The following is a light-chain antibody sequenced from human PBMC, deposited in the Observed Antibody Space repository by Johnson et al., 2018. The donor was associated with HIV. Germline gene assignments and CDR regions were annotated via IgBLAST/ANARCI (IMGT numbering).Light chain of an antibody. CDR3: GTWDSSLRAYV. Sequence: QSVLTQQPSVSAAPGQKVTISCSGASSNIDNDYVSGYQQIPGTAPKLLIYDNNNRPVGIADRFSGSKCGTAATLGFTGFQTGDDADYYCGTWDSSLRAYVFVTGTMVTVL. J-gene: IGLJ1*01. CDR1: SSNIDNDY. CDR2: DNN. V-gene: IGLV1-51*01.